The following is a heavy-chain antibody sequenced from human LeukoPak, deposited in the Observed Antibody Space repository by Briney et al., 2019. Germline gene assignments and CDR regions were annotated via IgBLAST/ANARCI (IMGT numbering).Heavy chain of an antibody. V-gene: IGHV1-2*02. CDR3: AVAIQAAAIPAFDY. J-gene: IGHJ4*02. CDR1: GYPFTDYF. CDR2: MNPTSGAT. Sequence: ASVKVSCKASGYPFTDYFRHWIRQTPGQDLEWVGWMNPTSGATKYAQKFQGRVTMTRDTSISTAYMELSGLRSDDTAVYYCAVAIQAAAIPAFDYWGQGTLVTVSS. D-gene: IGHD6-25*01.